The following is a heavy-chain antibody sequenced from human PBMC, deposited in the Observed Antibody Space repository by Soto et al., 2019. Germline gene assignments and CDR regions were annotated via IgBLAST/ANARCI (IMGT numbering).Heavy chain of an antibody. J-gene: IGHJ4*02. D-gene: IGHD1-1*01. V-gene: IGHV3-23*01. CDR3: AKDHEETGTVLLDY. Sequence: EVQLLESGGGLVQPGGSLRLSCAASGFTFSSDAMSWVRQAPGKGLEWVSAISGSGGSTYYADSVKGRFTISRDNSKNTLYLQMNSLRAEDTAVYYCAKDHEETGTVLLDYWGQGTLVTVSS. CDR1: GFTFSSDA. CDR2: ISGSGGST.